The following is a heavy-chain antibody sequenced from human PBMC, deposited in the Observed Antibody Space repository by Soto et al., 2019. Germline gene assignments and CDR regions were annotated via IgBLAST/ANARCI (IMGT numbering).Heavy chain of an antibody. CDR1: GGTFSSYT. Sequence: QVQLVQSGAEVKKPGSSVKVSCKASGGTFSSYTISWVRQAPGQGLEWMGRIIPILGIANYAQKFQGRVTIXGVKSTSTSYLELSSLRSEDTAVYYCATGLIGYLEPGGRGALDTVST. V-gene: IGHV1-69*02. CDR3: ATGLIGYLEP. CDR2: IIPILGIA. J-gene: IGHJ2*01. D-gene: IGHD2-8*01.